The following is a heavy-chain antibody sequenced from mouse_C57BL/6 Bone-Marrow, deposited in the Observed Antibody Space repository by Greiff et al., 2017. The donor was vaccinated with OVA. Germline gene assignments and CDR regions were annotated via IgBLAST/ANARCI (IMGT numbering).Heavy chain of an antibody. CDR1: GYTFTDYY. CDR2: INPYNGGT. V-gene: IGHV1-19*01. CDR3: ARGYYYGSSRFAY. Sequence: VQLKQSGPVLVKPGASVKMSCKASGYTFTDYYMNWVKQSHGKSLEWIGVINPYNGGTSYNQKFKGKATLTVDKSSSTAYMELNSLTSEDSAVYYCARGYYYGSSRFAYWGQGTLVTVSA. J-gene: IGHJ3*01. D-gene: IGHD1-1*01.